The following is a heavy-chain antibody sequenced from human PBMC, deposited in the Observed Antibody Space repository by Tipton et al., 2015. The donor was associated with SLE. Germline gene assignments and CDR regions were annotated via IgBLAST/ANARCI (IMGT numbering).Heavy chain of an antibody. D-gene: IGHD1-26*01. V-gene: IGHV4-59*08. CDR3: ARQDSGNYYPFDY. CDR2: IYYSGST. Sequence: GLVKPSETLSLACTVSGGSISSYYWSWIRQPPGKGLEWIGYIYYSGSTNYNPSLKSRVTISVDTSKNQFSLKLTSVTAADTAVYYCARQDSGNYYPFDYWGQGTLVTVSS. CDR1: GGSISSYY. J-gene: IGHJ4*02.